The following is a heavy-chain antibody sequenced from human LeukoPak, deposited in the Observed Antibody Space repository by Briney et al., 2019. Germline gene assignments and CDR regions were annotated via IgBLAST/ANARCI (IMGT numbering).Heavy chain of an antibody. D-gene: IGHD1-26*01. CDR3: AKSIVGATGDAFDI. Sequence: SETLTLTCTASGGTFTRYDWSWIRQPPGKGPEWIGYINYSGSTNHNASLKSRVTISVDRSKNQFSLKLSSVTAADTAVYYCAKSIVGATGDAFDIWGQGTMVTVSS. CDR1: GGTFTRYD. CDR2: INYSGST. V-gene: IGHV4-59*01. J-gene: IGHJ3*02.